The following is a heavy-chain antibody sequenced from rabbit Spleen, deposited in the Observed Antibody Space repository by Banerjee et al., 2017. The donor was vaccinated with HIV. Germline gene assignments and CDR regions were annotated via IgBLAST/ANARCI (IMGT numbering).Heavy chain of an antibody. J-gene: IGHJ6*01. Sequence: QSLEESGGDLVKPGASLTLTCTASGFSFSSGYDIVWVRQAPGKGLEWIGYIYSTIHYTYYANWAKGRFTISKTSSTMVTLQMTSLTVADTATYFCARDLDGVIGWNFGWWGQGTLVTVS. CDR1: GFSFSSGYD. V-gene: IGHV1S40*01. CDR2: IYSTIHYT. D-gene: IGHD4-1*01. CDR3: ARDLDGVIGWNFGW.